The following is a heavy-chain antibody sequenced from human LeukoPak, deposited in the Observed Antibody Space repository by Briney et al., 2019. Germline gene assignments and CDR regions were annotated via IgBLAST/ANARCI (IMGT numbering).Heavy chain of an antibody. V-gene: IGHV3-43D*03. CDR2: ISWDGGST. D-gene: IGHD2-15*01. CDR3: AKDSSGPSDY. Sequence: GGSLRLSCAASGFTFDDYAMHWVRQAPGKGLEWVSLISWDGGSTYYADSVKGRFTISRDNSKNTLYLQMNSLRAEDTAVYYCAKDSSGPSDYWGQGTLVTVSS. J-gene: IGHJ4*02. CDR1: GFTFDDYA.